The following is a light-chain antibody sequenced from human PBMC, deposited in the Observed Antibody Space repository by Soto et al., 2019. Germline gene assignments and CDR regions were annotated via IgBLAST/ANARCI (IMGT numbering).Light chain of an antibody. Sequence: QSALTQPASVSGSPGQSITISCTGTSSDVGGYNYVSWYQQHPGKAPKLMIYEVRNRPSGISNRFSGSKSGYTASLTISGLQAEDEADYYCSSYTSAGTLVFGGGTKVTAL. CDR3: SSYTSAGTLV. J-gene: IGLJ2*01. V-gene: IGLV2-14*01. CDR2: EVR. CDR1: SSDVGGYNY.